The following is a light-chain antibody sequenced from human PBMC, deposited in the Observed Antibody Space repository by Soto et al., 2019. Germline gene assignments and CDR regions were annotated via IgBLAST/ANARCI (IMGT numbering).Light chain of an antibody. CDR3: QHYNSYPWT. CDR1: QSISVW. CDR2: DAS. Sequence: DIQMTQSPSTLSASVGDRVTITCRASQSISVWLAWYQQKAGKAPKLLIYDASTLESGVPSRFSGRGSGTEFTLTISSLQPGDFATYYCQHYNSYPWTFGQGTKVDI. J-gene: IGKJ1*01. V-gene: IGKV1-5*01.